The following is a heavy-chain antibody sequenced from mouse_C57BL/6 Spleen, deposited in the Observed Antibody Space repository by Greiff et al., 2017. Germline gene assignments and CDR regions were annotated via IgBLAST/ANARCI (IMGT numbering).Heavy chain of an antibody. CDR1: GYTFTSYW. CDR3: AGGKRGGIYCDY. D-gene: IGHD2-1*01. CDR2: IHPNSGST. V-gene: IGHV1-64*01. Sequence: QVQLQQPGAELVKPGASVKLSCKASGYTFTSYWMHWVKQRPGQGLEWIGMIHPNSGSTNYNEKFKSKATLTVDKSSSTAYMQLSSLTSEDSAVYYCAGGKRGGIYCDYWGQGTTLTVSS. J-gene: IGHJ2*01.